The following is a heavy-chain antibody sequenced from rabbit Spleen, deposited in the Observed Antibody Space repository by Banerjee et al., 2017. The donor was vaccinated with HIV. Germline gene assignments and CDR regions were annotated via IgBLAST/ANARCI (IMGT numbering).Heavy chain of an antibody. CDR2: INVATGKP. CDR3: ARDLVGVIGWNFYL. V-gene: IGHV1S45*01. D-gene: IGHD1-1*01. Sequence: EQLEESGGGLVKPEGSLTLTCKASGVSLNDKDVMCWVRQAPGKGLEWIACINVATGKPVYATWAKGRFTISRTSSTTVTLRMTSLTAVDTATYFCARDLVGVIGWNFYLWGPGTLVTVS. CDR1: GVSLNDKDV. J-gene: IGHJ4*01.